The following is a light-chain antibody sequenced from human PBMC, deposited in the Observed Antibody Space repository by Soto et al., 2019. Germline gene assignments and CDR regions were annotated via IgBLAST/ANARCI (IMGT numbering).Light chain of an antibody. CDR2: GAS. J-gene: IGKJ1*01. CDR3: QQYNNWPRT. Sequence: EILMTQSPATLSVSPGARFTLSCRASQSVSSYLAWYQQKPGQPPRLLIYGASTRATGIPARFSGSGSGTEFTLTISSLQSEDFAVYYCQQYNNWPRTFGQGTKVE. CDR1: QSVSSY. V-gene: IGKV3-15*01.